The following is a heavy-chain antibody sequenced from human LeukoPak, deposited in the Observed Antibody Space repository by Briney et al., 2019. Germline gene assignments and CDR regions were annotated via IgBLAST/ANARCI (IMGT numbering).Heavy chain of an antibody. CDR2: INPNSGGT. Sequence: ASVKVSCKASGYTFTGYYMHWVRQAPGQGLGWMGWINPNSGGTNYAQKFQGWVTMTRDTSISTAYMELSRLRSDDTAVYYCARTVTKSPSCAFDIWGQGTMVTVSS. V-gene: IGHV1-2*04. CDR3: ARTVTKSPSCAFDI. D-gene: IGHD4-17*01. CDR1: GYTFTGYY. J-gene: IGHJ3*02.